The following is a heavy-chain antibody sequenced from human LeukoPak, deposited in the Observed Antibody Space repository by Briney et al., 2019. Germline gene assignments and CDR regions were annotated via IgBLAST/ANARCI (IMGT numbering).Heavy chain of an antibody. CDR1: GFTFSSYA. Sequence: PGGSLRLSCAASGFTFSSYAMHWVRQAPGKGLEWVAVISYDGSNKYYADSVKGRFTISRDNSKNTLYLQMNSLRAEDTAVYYCARDLSVTWTSSWYLGYWGQGTLVTVSS. CDR2: ISYDGSNK. D-gene: IGHD6-13*01. J-gene: IGHJ4*02. CDR3: ARDLSVTWTSSWYLGY. V-gene: IGHV3-30-3*01.